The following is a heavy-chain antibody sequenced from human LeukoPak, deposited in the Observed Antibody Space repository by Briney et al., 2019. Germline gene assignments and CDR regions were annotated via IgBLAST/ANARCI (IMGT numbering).Heavy chain of an antibody. D-gene: IGHD2-15*01. CDR1: GYTFTGYY. CDR2: INPSGGST. Sequence: ASVKVSCKASGYTFTGYYMHWVRQAPGQGLEWMGIINPSGGSTSYAQKFQGRVTMTRDMSTSTVYMELSSLRSEDTAVYYCARGYPGKVVAAMYYYYYYMDVWGKGTTVTVSS. J-gene: IGHJ6*03. CDR3: ARGYPGKVVAAMYYYYYYMDV. V-gene: IGHV1-46*01.